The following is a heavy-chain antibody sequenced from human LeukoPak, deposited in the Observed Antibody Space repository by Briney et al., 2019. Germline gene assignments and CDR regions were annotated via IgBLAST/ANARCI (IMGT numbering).Heavy chain of an antibody. V-gene: IGHV1-2*02. D-gene: IGHD1-1*01. CDR2: INPNSGGT. Sequence: ASVKVSCKASGYTFTGYYMHWARQAPGQGLEWMGWINPNSGGTNYAQKFQGRVTMTRDTSISTAYMELSRLRSDDTAVYYCARVAVKERDYYYYGMDVWGQGTTVTVSS. CDR1: GYTFTGYY. CDR3: ARVAVKERDYYYYGMDV. J-gene: IGHJ6*02.